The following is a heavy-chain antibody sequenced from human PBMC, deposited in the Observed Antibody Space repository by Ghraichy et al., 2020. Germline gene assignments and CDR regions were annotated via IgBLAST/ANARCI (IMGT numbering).Heavy chain of an antibody. V-gene: IGHV4-39*01. Sequence: SETLSLTCTVSGGSISSSSYYWGWIRQPPGKGLEWIGIIYYSGSTYYNPSLKSRVTISVDTSKNQFSLKLSSVTAADTAVYYCARHSGHGGNSAQPFDYWGQGTLVTVSS. J-gene: IGHJ4*02. CDR2: IYYSGST. CDR3: ARHSGHGGNSAQPFDY. D-gene: IGHD4-23*01. CDR1: GGSISSSSYY.